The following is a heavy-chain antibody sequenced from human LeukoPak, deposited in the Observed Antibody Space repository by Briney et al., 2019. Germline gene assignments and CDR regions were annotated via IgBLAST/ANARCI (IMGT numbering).Heavy chain of an antibody. J-gene: IGHJ4*02. V-gene: IGHV1-2*02. CDR1: GYTFTGYY. D-gene: IGHD2-15*01. Sequence: EASVKVSCKASGYTFTGYYTHWVRQAPGQGLEWMGWINPNSGGTRYAQKFQGRVTMTSDASISTAYMELSRLRSDDTAVYYCASRPDQHLLYYFDYWGQGALVTVSS. CDR2: INPNSGGT. CDR3: ASRPDQHLLYYFDY.